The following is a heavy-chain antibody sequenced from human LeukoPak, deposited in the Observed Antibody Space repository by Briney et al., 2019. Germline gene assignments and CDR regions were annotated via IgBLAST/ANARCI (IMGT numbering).Heavy chain of an antibody. Sequence: ASVKVSCKASGYTFTGYYMHWVRQAPGQGLEWMGWINPNSGGTNYAQKFQGRVTMTRDTSISTAYMELSRLRSDDTAVYYCARDIPKYDSSGYYPSYYFDYWGQGTLVTVSS. CDR2: INPNSGGT. J-gene: IGHJ4*02. CDR3: ARDIPKYDSSGYYPSYYFDY. D-gene: IGHD3-22*01. CDR1: GYTFTGYY. V-gene: IGHV1-2*02.